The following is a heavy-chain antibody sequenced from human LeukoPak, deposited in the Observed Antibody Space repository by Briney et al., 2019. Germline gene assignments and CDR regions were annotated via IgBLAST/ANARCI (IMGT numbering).Heavy chain of an antibody. V-gene: IGHV1-69*13. CDR2: IIPIFGTA. CDR1: GGTFSSYA. J-gene: IGHJ4*02. Sequence: GASVKVSCKASGGTFSSYAISWVRQAPGQGLEWMGGIIPIFGTANYAQKFQGRVTITADESTSTAYMELSSLRSEDTAVYYCARGSLWFAEERAPGGSNWGQGTLVTVSS. D-gene: IGHD3-10*01. CDR3: ARGSLWFAEERAPGGSN.